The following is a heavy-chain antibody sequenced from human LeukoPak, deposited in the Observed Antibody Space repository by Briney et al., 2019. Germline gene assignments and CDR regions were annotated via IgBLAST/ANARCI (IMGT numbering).Heavy chain of an antibody. J-gene: IGHJ5*02. Sequence: SETLSLTCTVSGGSISIGSYYWDWLRQPPGKGLEWIVSIYYSGSAYYNPSLKSRVTISVDTSKSQFSLKLSSVTAADTAVYYCARQGYGSGSYYNAEYNWFDPWGQGTLVTVSS. CDR1: GGSISIGSYY. V-gene: IGHV4-39*01. CDR2: IYYSGSA. CDR3: ARQGYGSGSYYNAEYNWFDP. D-gene: IGHD3-10*01.